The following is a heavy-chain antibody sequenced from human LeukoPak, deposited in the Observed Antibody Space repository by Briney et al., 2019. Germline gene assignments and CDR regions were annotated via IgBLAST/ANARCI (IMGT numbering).Heavy chain of an antibody. V-gene: IGHV3-30*02. Sequence: GSLRLSCATSAFTFRSYGMHWVRQAPDKGLEWVAFIRYDGSNKYYADSVKGRFTISRDNSKNTLYLQMNSLRAEDTAVYYCAREGSGYDSDYYMDVWGKGTTVTVSS. CDR1: AFTFRSYG. J-gene: IGHJ6*03. D-gene: IGHD5-12*01. CDR2: IRYDGSNK. CDR3: AREGSGYDSDYYMDV.